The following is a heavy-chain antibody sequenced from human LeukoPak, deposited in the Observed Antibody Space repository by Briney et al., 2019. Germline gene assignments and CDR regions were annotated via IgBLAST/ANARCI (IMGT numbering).Heavy chain of an antibody. V-gene: IGHV4-61*02. Sequence: PSETLSLTCTVSGYSISIGYYWSWIRQPAGKGLEWIGRIYTSGSTNYNPSLKSRVTISVDTSKNQFSLKLSSVTAADTAVYYCARESYYGSGSYAFDIWGQGTMVTVSS. CDR3: ARESYYGSGSYAFDI. D-gene: IGHD3-10*01. J-gene: IGHJ3*02. CDR1: GYSISIGYY. CDR2: IYTSGST.